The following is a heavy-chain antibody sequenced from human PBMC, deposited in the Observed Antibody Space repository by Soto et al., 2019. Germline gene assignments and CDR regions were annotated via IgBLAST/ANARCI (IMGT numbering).Heavy chain of an antibody. J-gene: IGHJ4*02. CDR3: AKRNYGSEFDY. D-gene: IGHD3-10*01. V-gene: IGHV3-23*01. CDR2: ISGSGGST. Sequence: EVQLLESGGGLVQPGGFLRLSCAASGFTFSSYAMNWVRQAPGKGLEWVSVISGSGGSTYYADSVKGRFTISRDNSKNTLYLQMNSLRAEDTAVYYCAKRNYGSEFDYWGQGTLVTVSS. CDR1: GFTFSSYA.